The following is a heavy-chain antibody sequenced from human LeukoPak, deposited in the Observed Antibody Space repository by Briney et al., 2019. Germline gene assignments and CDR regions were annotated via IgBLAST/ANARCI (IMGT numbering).Heavy chain of an antibody. CDR1: GFTFSNYA. V-gene: IGHV3-23*01. CDR3: AKDAAAAGSAYYFEY. Sequence: GGSLRLSCAASGFTFSNYAMSWVRQAPGKGLEWVSVISVIGGITYYEDSVKGRLTISRDNSKNTLYLQINSLRADDTAIYYCAKDAAAAGSAYYFEYWGQGTLGTVSA. CDR2: ISVIGGIT. J-gene: IGHJ4*02. D-gene: IGHD6-13*01.